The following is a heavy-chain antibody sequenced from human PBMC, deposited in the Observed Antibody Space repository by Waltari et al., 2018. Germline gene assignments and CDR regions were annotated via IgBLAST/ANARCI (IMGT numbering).Heavy chain of an antibody. J-gene: IGHJ4*02. V-gene: IGHV4-4*02. Sequence: QLHLEQLGPGLVKPSGTLSLICVVSGDSMSDTDVWNWVRQPPGKGLEWIGQVRNSGRTNYTPSFASRVTVSVDTSTKHFSLKMTSATAADTAVYYCARDRGRGLYLDTWGQGILVTVSP. CDR3: ARDRGRGLYLDT. D-gene: IGHD5-12*01. CDR1: GDSMSDTDV. CDR2: VRNSGRT.